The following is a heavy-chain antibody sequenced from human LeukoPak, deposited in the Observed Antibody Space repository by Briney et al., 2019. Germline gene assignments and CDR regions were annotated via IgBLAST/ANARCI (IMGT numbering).Heavy chain of an antibody. V-gene: IGHV4-4*07. CDR2: IYNRGST. J-gene: IGHJ4*02. CDR1: GGSVSSYD. CDR3: ARHYGSGSSMVVSFDY. D-gene: IGHD3-10*01. Sequence: SETLSLTCTVSGGSVSSYDWSWLRHPAGKGVEGLGRIYNRGSTNDNPSLKSRVTMSVDTSKNQFSLKLGSVTAADTAVYYCARHYGSGSSMVVSFDYWGQGTLVTVSS.